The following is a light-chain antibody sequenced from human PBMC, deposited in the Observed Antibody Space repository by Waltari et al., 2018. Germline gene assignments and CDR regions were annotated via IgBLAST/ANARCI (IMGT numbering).Light chain of an antibody. CDR2: AAS. CDR1: QGISSN. Sequence: IQLTLSPSSLSASVGDRVPITCRASQGISSNLAWYQQKPGKAPKLLISAASTLQSGVPLRFSGSGSGTDFTLTISSLQPEDFATYYCQQLNSYPITFGQGTRLEIK. J-gene: IGKJ5*01. V-gene: IGKV1-9*01. CDR3: QQLNSYPIT.